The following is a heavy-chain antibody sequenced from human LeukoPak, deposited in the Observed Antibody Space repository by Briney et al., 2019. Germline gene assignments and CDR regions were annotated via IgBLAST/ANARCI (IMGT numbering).Heavy chain of an antibody. Sequence: SETLSLTCAVSGGSVTSVNWWTWVRQPPGKGLEWIGEISHSGTTNFNPSLKSRVTISVDKSKNQFSLKLTSVTAADTAVYYCARGYSTGTDWGQGTLVTVSS. CDR2: ISHSGTT. J-gene: IGHJ4*02. CDR3: ARGYSTGTD. CDR1: GGSVTSVNW. D-gene: IGHD2-8*02. V-gene: IGHV4-4*02.